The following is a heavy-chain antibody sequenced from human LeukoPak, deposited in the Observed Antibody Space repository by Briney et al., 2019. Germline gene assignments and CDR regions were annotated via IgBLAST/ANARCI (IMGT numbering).Heavy chain of an antibody. CDR3: ARSSVADEYYFDY. V-gene: IGHV1-69*13. CDR1: GGTFSSYA. Sequence: ASVKVSCKASGGTFSSYAISWVRQAPGQGLEWMGGIIPIFGTANFAQKFQGRVTITADESTSTAYMELSSLRSEDTAVYYCARSSVADEYYFDYWGQGTLVTVSS. D-gene: IGHD6-19*01. J-gene: IGHJ4*02. CDR2: IIPIFGTA.